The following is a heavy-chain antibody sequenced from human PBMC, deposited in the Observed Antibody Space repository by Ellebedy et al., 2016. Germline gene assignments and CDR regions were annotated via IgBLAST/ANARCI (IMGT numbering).Heavy chain of an antibody. D-gene: IGHD4/OR15-4a*01. V-gene: IGHV3-53*01. Sequence: GESLKISXVVSGFSVSSNDMSWVRQAPGKGLELVSLLYGGGASYYADSVEGRFTISRDNSKKTLYLQMSGLGAEDTAMYYCVTRPNGAFDFWGQGTMVTVSS. J-gene: IGHJ3*01. CDR2: LYGGGAS. CDR1: GFSVSSND. CDR3: VTRPNGAFDF.